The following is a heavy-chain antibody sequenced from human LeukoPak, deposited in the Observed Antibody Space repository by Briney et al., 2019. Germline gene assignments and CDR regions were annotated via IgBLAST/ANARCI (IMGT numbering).Heavy chain of an antibody. J-gene: IGHJ5*02. CDR2: IRYDGSNK. CDR1: GFTFSSYG. V-gene: IGHV3-30*02. D-gene: IGHD4-17*01. CDR3: AKDSGYGDYLNWFDP. Sequence: PGGSLRLSCAASGFTFSSYGMHWVRQAPGKGLEWVAFIRYDGSNKYYADSVKGRFTISRDNSKNTLYLQMKSLRAEDTAVYYCAKDSGYGDYLNWFDPWGQGTLVTVSS.